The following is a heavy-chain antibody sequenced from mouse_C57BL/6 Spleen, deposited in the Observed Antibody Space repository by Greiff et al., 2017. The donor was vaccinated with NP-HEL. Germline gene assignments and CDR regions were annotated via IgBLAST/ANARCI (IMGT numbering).Heavy chain of an antibody. J-gene: IGHJ1*03. Sequence: EVQVVESGGGLVKPGGSLKLSCAASGFTFSDYGMHWVRQAPEKGLEWVAYISSGSSTIYYADTVKGRFTISRDNAKNTLFLQMTSLRSEDTAMYYCARNYYGSSSRYWYFDVWGTGTTVTVSS. CDR1: GFTFSDYG. V-gene: IGHV5-17*01. CDR2: ISSGSSTI. CDR3: ARNYYGSSSRYWYFDV. D-gene: IGHD1-1*01.